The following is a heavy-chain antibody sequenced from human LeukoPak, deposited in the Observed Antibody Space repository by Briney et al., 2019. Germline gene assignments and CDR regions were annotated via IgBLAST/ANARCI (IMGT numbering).Heavy chain of an antibody. CDR2: ISYDGSSK. J-gene: IGHJ4*02. CDR1: GFTFSTYA. D-gene: IGHD5-18*01. V-gene: IGHV3-30*04. CDR3: ARSLVYSYGHPYYFDY. Sequence: GGSLRLSCAASGFTFSTYAMHWVRQAPGKGLEWVAVISYDGSSKYYADSVKGRFTISRDNSKNTLYLQMNSLRAEDTAVYYCARSLVYSYGHPYYFDYWGQGTLVAVSS.